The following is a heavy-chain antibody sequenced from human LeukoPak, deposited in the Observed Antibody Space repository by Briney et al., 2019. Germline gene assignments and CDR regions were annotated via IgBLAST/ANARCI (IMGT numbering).Heavy chain of an antibody. V-gene: IGHV1-2*02. Sequence: ASVKVSCKASGYTFTGYYMHWVRQAPGQGLEWMGWINPNSGGTNYAQKFQGRVTMTRDTSISTAYMELSRLRSDDTAVYYCARAPSVLWFGELGDYRGQGTLVTVSS. CDR2: INPNSGGT. J-gene: IGHJ4*02. CDR1: GYTFTGYY. D-gene: IGHD3-10*01. CDR3: ARAPSVLWFGELGDY.